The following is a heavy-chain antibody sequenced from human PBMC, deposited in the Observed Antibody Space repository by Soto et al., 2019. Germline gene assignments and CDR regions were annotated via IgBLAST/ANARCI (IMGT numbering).Heavy chain of an antibody. CDR1: GFTFSSYA. D-gene: IGHD3-22*01. J-gene: IGHJ3*02. CDR2: ISGSGGST. V-gene: IGHV3-23*01. Sequence: GSLRLSCAASGFTFSSYAMSWVRQAPGKGLEWVSAISGSGGSTYYADSVKGRFTISRDNSKNTLYLQMNSLRAEDTAVYFCAKGGRYYDSSGYYYYAFDIWSQGTMVTVSS. CDR3: AKGGRYYDSSGYYYYAFDI.